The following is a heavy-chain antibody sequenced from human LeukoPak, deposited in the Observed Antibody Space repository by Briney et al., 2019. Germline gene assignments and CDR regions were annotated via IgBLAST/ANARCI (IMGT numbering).Heavy chain of an antibody. CDR1: GGSISSSSYY. D-gene: IGHD5-12*01. J-gene: IGHJ3*02. CDR2: INHSGST. V-gene: IGHV4-39*07. CDR3: ARALRAWLRLDAFDI. Sequence: SETLSLTCTVSGGSISSSSYYWGWIRQPPGKGLEWIGEINHSGSTNYNPSLKSRVTISVDTSKNQFSLKLSSVTAADTAVYYCARALRAWLRLDAFDIWGQGTMVTVSS.